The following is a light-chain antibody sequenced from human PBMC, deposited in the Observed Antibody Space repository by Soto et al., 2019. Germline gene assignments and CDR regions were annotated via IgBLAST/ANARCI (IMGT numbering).Light chain of an antibody. V-gene: IGLV1-36*01. CDR3: ASWDDSLNGVL. Sequence: QSVLTQPPSVSEAPRQRVTISCSGSSSNIGKNAVNWYQQLPGKAPKLLIYYDDLLPSGVSDRFSGSKSGTSASLAISGLQSEDEAESYCASWDDSLNGVLFGGGTKVTVL. CDR1: SSNIGKNA. J-gene: IGLJ2*01. CDR2: YDD.